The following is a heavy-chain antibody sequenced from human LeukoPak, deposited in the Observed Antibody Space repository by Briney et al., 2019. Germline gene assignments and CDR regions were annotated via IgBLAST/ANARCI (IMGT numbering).Heavy chain of an antibody. CDR2: ISGSGGST. CDR1: GFTFSSYA. Sequence: PGGSLRLSCAASGFTFSSYAMSWVRQAPGKGLEWVSAISGSGGSTYYADSVKGRFTISRDNSKNTLYLQMNSLRAEDTVVYYCAKDAYSSGWLNWFDPWGQGTLVTVSS. D-gene: IGHD6-19*01. CDR3: AKDAYSSGWLNWFDP. J-gene: IGHJ5*02. V-gene: IGHV3-23*01.